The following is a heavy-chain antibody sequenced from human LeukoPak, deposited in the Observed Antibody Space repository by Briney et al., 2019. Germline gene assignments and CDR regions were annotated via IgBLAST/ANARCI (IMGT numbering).Heavy chain of an antibody. CDR1: GSPSNSFF. J-gene: IGHJ4*02. CDR3: VRDLGHSRHYFEY. D-gene: IGHD7-27*01. CDR2: ISQDGSET. V-gene: IGHV3-7*01. Sequence: GGSLRLSCAPSGSPSNSFFLNWVRLSPGRELGWVACISQDGSETFYIDSVRGRFIISRDNTKNSLYLQMDSLRAEDTAVYFCVRDLGHSRHYFEYWGQGALVTVSS.